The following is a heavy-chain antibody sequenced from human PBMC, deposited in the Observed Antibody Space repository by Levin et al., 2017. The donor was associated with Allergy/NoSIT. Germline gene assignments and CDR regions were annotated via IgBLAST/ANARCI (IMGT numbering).Heavy chain of an antibody. CDR2: IDPRGNT. J-gene: IGHJ3*02. Sequence: SPTLSLPCTVSGGSINNYFWSWIRQPAGKGLQWIGRIDPRGNTNYNPSLKSRVTMSVDTSKNQFSLKLSSVTAADTAVYYCVRDGAKGRAGDAFDIWSQGTMVTVTA. D-gene: IGHD3-10*01. CDR1: GGSINNYF. V-gene: IGHV4-4*07. CDR3: VRDGAKGRAGDAFDI.